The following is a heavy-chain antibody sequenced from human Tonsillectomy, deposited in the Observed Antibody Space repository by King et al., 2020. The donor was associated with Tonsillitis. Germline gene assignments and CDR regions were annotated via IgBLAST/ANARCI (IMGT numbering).Heavy chain of an antibody. CDR3: ARDLGYCTSTSCYRNWFDP. J-gene: IGHJ5*02. Sequence: QLVQSGAEVKKPGASVKVSCKASGYTFTNYGISWVRQAPGQGLEWMGWVSAYNGNTNYAQKFQGRVTMTTDTSTSTAYMDLRSLRSDDTAVHYCARDLGYCTSTSCYRNWFDPWGQGTLVTVSS. CDR2: VSAYNGNT. V-gene: IGHV1-18*01. CDR1: GYTFTNYG. D-gene: IGHD2-2*02.